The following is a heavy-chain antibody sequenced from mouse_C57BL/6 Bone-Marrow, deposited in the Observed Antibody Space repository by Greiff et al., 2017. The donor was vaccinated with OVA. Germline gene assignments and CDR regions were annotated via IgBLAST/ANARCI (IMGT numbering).Heavy chain of an antibody. V-gene: IGHV1-42*01. CDR1: GYSFTGYY. CDR2: INPSTGGT. CDR3: ARLSYWYFDV. Sequence: VQLQQSGPELVKPGASVKISCKASGYSFTGYYMNWVKQSPEKSLEWIGEINPSTGGTTYNQKFKAKATLTVDKSSSTAYMQLKSLTSEDSAVDYCARLSYWYFDVWGTGTTVTVSS. J-gene: IGHJ1*03.